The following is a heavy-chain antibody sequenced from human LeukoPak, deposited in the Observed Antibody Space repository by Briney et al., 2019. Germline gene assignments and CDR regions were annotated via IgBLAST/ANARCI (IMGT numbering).Heavy chain of an antibody. J-gene: IGHJ4*02. CDR3: ARVGYYDSSGYYPIDY. V-gene: IGHV3-21*01. Sequence: QTGGSLRLSCAASGFTFSSYAMSWVRQAPGKGLEWVSSISSSSSYIYYADSVKGRFTISRDNAKNSLYLQMNSLRAEDTAVYYCARVGYYDSSGYYPIDYWGQGTLVTVSS. CDR1: GFTFSSYA. D-gene: IGHD3-22*01. CDR2: ISSSSSYI.